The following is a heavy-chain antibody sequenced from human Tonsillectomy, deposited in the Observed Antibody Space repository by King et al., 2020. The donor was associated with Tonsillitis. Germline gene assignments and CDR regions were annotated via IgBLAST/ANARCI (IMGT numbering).Heavy chain of an antibody. D-gene: IGHD2-2*01. CDR2: ICWKNGSI. CDR1: VFTFDDYA. CDR3: AKDKTRSLPAAIDY. Sequence: VQLVESGGGLVQPGRSLRLSLAASVFTFDDYAMHWVRQAPWKGLDWVSGICWKNGSIGYACSVNGRFTISRDNAKNSLYLQMNRLRAEDTALYYCAKDKTRSLPAAIDYWGQGTLVTVSS. V-gene: IGHV3-9*01. J-gene: IGHJ4*02.